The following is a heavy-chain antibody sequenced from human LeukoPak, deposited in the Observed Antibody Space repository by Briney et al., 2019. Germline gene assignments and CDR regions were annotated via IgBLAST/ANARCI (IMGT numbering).Heavy chain of an antibody. CDR1: GYTFTSYD. D-gene: IGHD3-3*01. Sequence: ASVKVSCKASGYTFTSYDINWVRQATGQGLEWMGWMNPNSGNTGYAQKFQGRVTMTRNTSISTAYMELSSLRSEDTAVYYCARGGNEYDFWSAYYHYGMDVWGQGTTVTVSS. CDR3: ARGGNEYDFWSAYYHYGMDV. CDR2: MNPNSGNT. V-gene: IGHV1-8*01. J-gene: IGHJ6*02.